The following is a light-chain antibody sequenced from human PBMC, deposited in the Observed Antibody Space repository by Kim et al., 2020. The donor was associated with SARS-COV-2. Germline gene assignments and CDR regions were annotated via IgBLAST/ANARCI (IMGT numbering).Light chain of an antibody. CDR3: QKYNSAPWT. Sequence: ASVGDRVTITCRASQDIANSLAWYQQKQGKVPQVLIYAASTLQSGVPSRFSGSGSGTEFTLTIGSLQTEDVATYYCQKYNSAPWTFGQGTKVDIK. CDR2: AAS. V-gene: IGKV1-27*01. J-gene: IGKJ1*01. CDR1: QDIANS.